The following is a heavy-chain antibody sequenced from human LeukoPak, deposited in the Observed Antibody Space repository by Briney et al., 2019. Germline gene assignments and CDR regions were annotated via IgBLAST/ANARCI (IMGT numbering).Heavy chain of an antibody. CDR3: AKDSGFYGSGSYGY. D-gene: IGHD3-10*01. CDR1: GFTFASYA. V-gene: IGHV3-23*01. CDR2: ISGSGENI. J-gene: IGHJ4*02. Sequence: GGALRLSCAASGFTFASYAMSWVRQAPGKGLEWVCGISGSGENIHYADSVKGRFTISRDKSKNTLYLQMDSLRAEDTAVYYCAKDSGFYGSGSYGYWAQGTLVTVSS.